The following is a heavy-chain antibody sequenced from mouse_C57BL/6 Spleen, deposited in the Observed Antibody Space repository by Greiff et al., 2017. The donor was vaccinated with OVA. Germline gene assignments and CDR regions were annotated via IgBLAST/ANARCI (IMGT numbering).Heavy chain of an antibody. CDR1: GYAFSSYW. D-gene: IGHD2-4*01. J-gene: IGHJ2*01. V-gene: IGHV1-80*01. Sequence: QVQLKESGAELVKPGASVKISCKASGYAFSSYWMNWVKQRPGKGLEWIGQIYPGDGDTNYNGKFKGKATLTADKSSSTAYMQLSSLTSEDSAVYFCARSDDYDGPPFDYWGQGTTLTVSS. CDR2: IYPGDGDT. CDR3: ARSDDYDGPPFDY.